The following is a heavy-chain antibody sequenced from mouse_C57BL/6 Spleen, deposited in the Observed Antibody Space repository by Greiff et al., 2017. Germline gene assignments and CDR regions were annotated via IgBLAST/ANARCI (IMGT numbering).Heavy chain of an antibody. CDR3: TTGTTVVEDY. V-gene: IGHV14-4*01. D-gene: IGHD1-1*01. CDR2: IDPENGDT. J-gene: IGHJ2*01. CDR1: GFNIKDDY. Sequence: EVKLMESGAELVRPGASVKLSCTASGFNIKDDYMHWVKQRPEQGLEWIGWIDPENGDTEYASKFQGKATITADTSSNTAYLQLSSLTSEDTAVYYCTTGTTVVEDYWGQGTTLTVSS.